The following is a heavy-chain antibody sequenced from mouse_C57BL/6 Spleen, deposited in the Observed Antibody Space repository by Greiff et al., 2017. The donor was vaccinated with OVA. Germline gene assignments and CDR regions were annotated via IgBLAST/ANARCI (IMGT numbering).Heavy chain of an antibody. CDR2: IDPSDSYT. CDR1: GYTFTSYW. CDR3: AKADGSTSFDY. J-gene: IGHJ2*01. V-gene: IGHV1-50*01. D-gene: IGHD1-1*01. Sequence: VQLQQPGAELVKPGASVKLSCKASGYTFTSYWMQWVKQRPGQGLEWIGEIDPSDSYTNYNQKFKGKATLTVDTSSSTAYMQLSSLTSEDSAVYYCAKADGSTSFDYWGQGTTLTVSS.